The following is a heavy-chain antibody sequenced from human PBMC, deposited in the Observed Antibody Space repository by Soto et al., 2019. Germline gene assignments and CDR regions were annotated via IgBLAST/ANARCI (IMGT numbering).Heavy chain of an antibody. J-gene: IGHJ5*02. CDR3: ARVRRVAATSVFFGWFDP. D-gene: IGHD2-15*01. V-gene: IGHV4-34*01. CDR1: GGSFSGYY. Sequence: SETLSLTCAVYGGSFSGYYWSWISQPPGKGLEWIGEINHSGSTNYNPSLKSRVTISVDTSKNQFSLKLSSVTAADTAVYYCARVRRVAATSVFFGWFDPWGQGTLVTVSS. CDR2: INHSGST.